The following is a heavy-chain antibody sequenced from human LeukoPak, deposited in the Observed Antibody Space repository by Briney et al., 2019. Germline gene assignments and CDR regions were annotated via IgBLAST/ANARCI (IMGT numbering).Heavy chain of an antibody. V-gene: IGHV3-7*01. CDR1: GFTFSSYW. CDR3: ASSHIAVAVSDAFDI. CDR2: IKQDGSEK. D-gene: IGHD6-19*01. Sequence: GGSLRPSCAASGFTFSSYWMSWVRQAPGKGLEWVANIKQDGSEKYYVDSVKGRFTISRDNAKNSLYLQMNSLRAEDTAVYYCASSHIAVAVSDAFDIWGQGTMVTVSS. J-gene: IGHJ3*02.